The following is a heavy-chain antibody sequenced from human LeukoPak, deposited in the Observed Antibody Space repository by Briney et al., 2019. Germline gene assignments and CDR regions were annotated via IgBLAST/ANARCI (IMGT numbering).Heavy chain of an antibody. CDR1: GGSISGYY. J-gene: IGHJ5*02. CDR2: IHCTGST. Sequence: SETLSLTCTVSGGSISGYYWNWIRQVPGKGLGWIGYIHCTGSTNYSSSLKSRVTILVDTSNNQFSLKLSSVTAADTAVYYCAKTGGVRPYWFDPWGQGTLVTVSS. CDR3: AKTGGVRPYWFDP. V-gene: IGHV4-59*01. D-gene: IGHD3-10*01.